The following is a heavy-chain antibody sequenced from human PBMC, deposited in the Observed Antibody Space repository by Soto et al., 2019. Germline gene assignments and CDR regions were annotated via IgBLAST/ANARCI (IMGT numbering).Heavy chain of an antibody. Sequence: QVQLQESGPGLVKPSQTLSLTCTVSGGSVRRGNYYWSWIRQFPGKGLEWIGYISNSGRTHYNPSLMSRITILVDTSKNQFFLELRSVTAADTALYYCARADYATGSVDPDYWGQGTPVTVPS. D-gene: IGHD3-10*01. CDR2: ISNSGRT. CDR1: GGSVRRGNYY. CDR3: ARADYATGSVDPDY. V-gene: IGHV4-31*03. J-gene: IGHJ4*02.